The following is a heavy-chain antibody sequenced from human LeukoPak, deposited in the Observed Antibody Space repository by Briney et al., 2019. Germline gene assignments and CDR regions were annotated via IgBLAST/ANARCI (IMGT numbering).Heavy chain of an antibody. J-gene: IGHJ4*01. CDR1: GFPFSDYA. CDR2: VYAGGDTT. V-gene: IGHV3-23*01. D-gene: IGHD6-13*01. CDR3: AKRYSPSEFIYDY. Sequence: GGSPTLSCAASGFPFSDYAMSWVRQAPGKGLEWVSVVYAGGDTTFHAASVKGRFISTRDNNKNTVYQQMNSLRAEDTAVYYCAKRYSPSEFIYDYWGQGTLVTVSS.